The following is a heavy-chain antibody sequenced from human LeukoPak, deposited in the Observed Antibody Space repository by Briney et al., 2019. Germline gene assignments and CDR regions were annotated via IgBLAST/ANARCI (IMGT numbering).Heavy chain of an antibody. Sequence: ASVKVSCKASGYTFTSCGISWVRQAPGQGLEWMGWISAYNGNTNYAQKLQGRVTMTTDTSTSTAYMELRSLRSDDTAVYYCARDVGVTSYDILTGYYTPFDYWGQGTLVTVSS. CDR1: GYTFTSCG. D-gene: IGHD3-9*01. CDR2: ISAYNGNT. J-gene: IGHJ4*02. CDR3: ARDVGVTSYDILTGYYTPFDY. V-gene: IGHV1-18*01.